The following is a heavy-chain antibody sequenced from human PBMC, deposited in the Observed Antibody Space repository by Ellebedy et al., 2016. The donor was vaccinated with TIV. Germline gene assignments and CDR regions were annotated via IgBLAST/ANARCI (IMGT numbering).Heavy chain of an antibody. CDR1: GGSISSSNW. Sequence: MPGGSLRLSCAVSGGSISSSNWWSWVRQPPGKGLEWIGEIYHSGSTNYNPSLKSRVTISVDKSKNQFSLKLSSVTAADTAVYYCAKTLRAWLPETYYYYMDVWGKGTTVTVSS. V-gene: IGHV4-4*02. J-gene: IGHJ6*03. CDR2: IYHSGST. CDR3: AKTLRAWLPETYYYYMDV. D-gene: IGHD5-12*01.